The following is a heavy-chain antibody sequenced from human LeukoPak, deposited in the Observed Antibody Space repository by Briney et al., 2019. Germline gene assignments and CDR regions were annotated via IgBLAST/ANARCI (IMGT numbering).Heavy chain of an antibody. J-gene: IGHJ4*02. Sequence: SETLSLTCAVYGGSFSGYYWSWIRQPPGKGLEWIGEINHSGSTNYNPSLKSRVTISVDTSKNQFSLKLSSVTAADTAVYYCAALRGVYCSSTRCYGGGSYWGQGTLVTVSS. D-gene: IGHD2-2*01. CDR1: GGSFSGYY. V-gene: IGHV4-34*01. CDR3: AALRGVYCSSTRCYGGGSY. CDR2: INHSGST.